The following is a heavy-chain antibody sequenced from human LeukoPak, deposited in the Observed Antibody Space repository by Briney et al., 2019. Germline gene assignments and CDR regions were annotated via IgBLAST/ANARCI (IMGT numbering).Heavy chain of an antibody. CDR1: GGSISSSSSY. J-gene: IGHJ5*02. CDR2: IYYSGSS. CDR3: ASTGIIAAAGIDP. V-gene: IGHV4-39*01. D-gene: IGHD6-13*01. Sequence: SETLSLTCSASGGSISSSSSYWGWIRQPPGKGLEWIGSIYYSGSSFDNPALKSRVTISVDTSKNQFSLKLSSVTAADTAVYYCASTGIIAAAGIDPWGQGTLVTVSS.